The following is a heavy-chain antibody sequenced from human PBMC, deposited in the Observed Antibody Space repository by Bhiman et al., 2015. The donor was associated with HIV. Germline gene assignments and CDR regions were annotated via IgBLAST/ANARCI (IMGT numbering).Heavy chain of an antibody. V-gene: IGHV3-15*01. CDR3: ATSPAILYFFDS. D-gene: IGHD2-2*01. Sequence: EVQLVESGGGVVRPGGSLRLSCAASGFTFDDYGMSWVRQAPGKGLEWVGRIKSKTDGGTTDYPAPVKGRFTISRDDSKNTLYLQMNSLITEDTAVYYCATSPAILYFFDSWGQGALVTVSS. CDR1: GFTFDDYG. CDR2: IKSKTDGGTT. J-gene: IGHJ4*02.